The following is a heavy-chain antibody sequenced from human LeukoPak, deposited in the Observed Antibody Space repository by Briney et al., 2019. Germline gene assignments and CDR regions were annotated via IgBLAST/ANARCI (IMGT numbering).Heavy chain of an antibody. D-gene: IGHD3-3*01. CDR2: MNPNSGNT. CDR3: ARTRRIMIFGVVTGDAFDI. CDR1: VYTFTSYD. V-gene: IGHV1-8*02. Sequence: ASVKLSCKASVYTFTSYDINWVGQATGQGVEWMGWMNPNSGNTGNAHKSQGRVPITRNTYITTAYFELRSMRSEDTAVAYCARTRRIMIFGVVTGDAFDIWGQGTMVTVSS. J-gene: IGHJ3*02.